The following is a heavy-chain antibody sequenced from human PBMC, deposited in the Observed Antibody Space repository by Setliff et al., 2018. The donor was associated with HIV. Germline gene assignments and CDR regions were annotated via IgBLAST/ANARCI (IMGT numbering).Heavy chain of an antibody. CDR3: AKLTPFDY. Sequence: PSETLSLTCTVSGGSTDSGSYYWAWIRQPPGKGLEWIGSMYYTGSTYYNPSLKSRVTISIDTSKNQFSLKLNSVTAADTAMYYCAKLTPFDYWGQGTLVTVSS. V-gene: IGHV4-39*01. CDR1: GGSTDSGSYY. J-gene: IGHJ4*02. CDR2: MYYTGST. D-gene: IGHD1-20*01.